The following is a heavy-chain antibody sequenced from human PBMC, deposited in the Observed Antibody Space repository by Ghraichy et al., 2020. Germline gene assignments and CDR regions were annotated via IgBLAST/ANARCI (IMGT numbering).Heavy chain of an antibody. V-gene: IGHV4-39*01. Sequence: SQTLSLTCTVSGGSISSSSYYWGWIRQPPGKGLEWIGSIYYSGSTYYNPSLKSRVTISVDTSKNQFSLKLSSVTAADTAVYYCARQDRITGTMVRGVTRYWGQGTLVTVSS. CDR1: GGSISSSSYY. J-gene: IGHJ4*02. CDR3: ARQDRITGTMVRGVTRY. D-gene: IGHD3-10*01. CDR2: IYYSGST.